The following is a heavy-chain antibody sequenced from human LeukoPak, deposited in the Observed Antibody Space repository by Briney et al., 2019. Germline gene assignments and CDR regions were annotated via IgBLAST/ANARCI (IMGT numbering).Heavy chain of an antibody. J-gene: IGHJ4*02. CDR1: GFTFSNYG. CDR3: ARDAAAAGHFDY. V-gene: IGHV3-23*01. CDR2: IVGRDGDT. Sequence: GGSLRLSCAASGFTFSNYGMTWVRQAPGKGLEWVSTIVGRDGDTYYTDSVKGRFTISRDISKNTVYLQMSSLRGDDTAVYYCARDAAAAGHFDYWGQGTLVTVSS. D-gene: IGHD6-13*01.